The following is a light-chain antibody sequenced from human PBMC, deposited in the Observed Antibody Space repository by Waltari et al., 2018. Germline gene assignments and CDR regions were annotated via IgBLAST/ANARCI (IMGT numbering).Light chain of an antibody. J-gene: IGKJ1*01. Sequence: EIVLTQSPGPLSLSPGEKATLSCRATQSVSRTLAWYQQKPGQAPRLLIYGASTRATGIPERFSGGGSGTEFSLTISRLEPEDFAMYYCQQYVSLPGTFGLGTKVEIK. CDR2: GAS. CDR1: QSVSRT. CDR3: QQYVSLPGT. V-gene: IGKV3-20*01.